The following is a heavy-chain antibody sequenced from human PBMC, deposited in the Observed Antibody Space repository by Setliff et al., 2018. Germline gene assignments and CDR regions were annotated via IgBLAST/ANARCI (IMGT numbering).Heavy chain of an antibody. CDR1: GFTFDDYG. J-gene: IGHJ4*02. CDR3: AKGYSSSWYYFDY. V-gene: IGHV3-20*04. CDR2: LSWRGDNI. Sequence: PGGSLRLSCLASGFTFDDYGMSWVRQAPGKGLGWVSGLSWRGDNIGYADSVKGRFTISRDNAKNSLYLQMTSLRAEDMALYYCAKGYSSSWYYFDYWGQGTLVTVSS. D-gene: IGHD6-13*01.